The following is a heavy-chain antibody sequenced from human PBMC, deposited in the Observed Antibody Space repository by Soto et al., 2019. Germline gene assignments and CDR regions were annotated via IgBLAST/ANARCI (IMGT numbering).Heavy chain of an antibody. J-gene: IGHJ6*02. D-gene: IGHD3-10*01. V-gene: IGHV3-30-3*01. CDR3: ARNTLRYYGSGSYLIYGMDV. CDR2: ISYDGSNK. Sequence: GGSLRLSCAASGFTFSSYAMHWVRQAPGKGLEWVAVISYDGSNKYYADSVKGRFTISRDNSKNTLYLQMNSLRAEDTAVYYCARNTLRYYGSGSYLIYGMDVWGQGTTVTV. CDR1: GFTFSSYA.